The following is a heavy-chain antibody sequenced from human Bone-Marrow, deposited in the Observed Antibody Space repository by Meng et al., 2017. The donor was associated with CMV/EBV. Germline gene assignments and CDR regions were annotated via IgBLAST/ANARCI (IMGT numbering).Heavy chain of an antibody. V-gene: IGHV3-23*03. CDR1: GFTFSSYA. Sequence: GESLKISCAASGFTFSSYAMSWVRQAPGKGLEWVSVIYSGGSSTYYADSVKGRFTISRDNSKNTLYLQMNSLRAEDMAVYYCARREGDSSGMDVWGQGTTVTVSS. D-gene: IGHD6-13*01. J-gene: IGHJ6*02. CDR2: IYSGGSST. CDR3: ARREGDSSGMDV.